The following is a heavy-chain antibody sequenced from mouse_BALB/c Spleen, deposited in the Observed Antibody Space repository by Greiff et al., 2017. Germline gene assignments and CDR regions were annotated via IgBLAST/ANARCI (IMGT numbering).Heavy chain of an antibody. CDR1: GYSFTGYY. CDR2: ISCYNGAT. Sequence: LVKTGASVKISCKASGYSFTGYYMHWVKQSHGKSIEWIGYISCYNGATSYNQKFKGKATFTVDTSSSTAYMQFNSLTSEDSAVYYCARSGYPYAMDYWGQGTSVTVSS. J-gene: IGHJ4*01. V-gene: IGHV1S34*01. D-gene: IGHD1-3*01. CDR3: ARSGYPYAMDY.